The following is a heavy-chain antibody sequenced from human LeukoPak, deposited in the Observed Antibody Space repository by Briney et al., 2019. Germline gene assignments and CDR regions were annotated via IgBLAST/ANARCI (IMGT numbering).Heavy chain of an antibody. J-gene: IGHJ5*02. CDR3: ARDMCGGDCYEAYNWFDP. CDR1: GGSIIAFY. D-gene: IGHD2-21*02. V-gene: IGHV4-59*01. Sequence: PSETLSLTCTVSGGSIIAFYWSWIRQPPGKGLEWIGYIYYSGSTNYNPSLKSRVTISVDTSKNQFSLKLSSVTAADTAVYYCARDMCGGDCYEAYNWFDPWGQGTLVTVSS. CDR2: IYYSGST.